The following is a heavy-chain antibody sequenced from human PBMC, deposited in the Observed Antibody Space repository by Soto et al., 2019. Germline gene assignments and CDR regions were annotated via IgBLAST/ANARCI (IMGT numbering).Heavy chain of an antibody. J-gene: IGHJ4*02. D-gene: IGHD3-22*01. CDR1: GGTFSSYA. V-gene: IGHV1-69*01. CDR3: ARGPHYYDSSGYYNFDY. Sequence: QVQLVQSGAEVKKPGSSVKVSCKASGGTFSSYAISWVRQAPGQGLEWMGGIIPIFGTANYAQKFQGRVTSTADESTSTAYMELSSLRSEDTAVYYCARGPHYYDSSGYYNFDYWGQGTLVTVSS. CDR2: IIPIFGTA.